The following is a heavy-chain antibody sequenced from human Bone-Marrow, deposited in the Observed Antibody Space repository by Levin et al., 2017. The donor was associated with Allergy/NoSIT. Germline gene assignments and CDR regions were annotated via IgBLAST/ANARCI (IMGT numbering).Heavy chain of an antibody. Sequence: ASVKVSCKASGYNFANYWIDWVRQRPGKGLEWMGNIYPGDSDTKYGPSFQGQVRISADKSISTAYLQWGSLKASDTAMYFCVRHGSYSLTTDFDFWGQGTLVTVSS. V-gene: IGHV5-51*01. CDR1: GYNFANYW. CDR3: VRHGSYSLTTDFDF. D-gene: IGHD4-17*01. CDR2: IYPGDSDT. J-gene: IGHJ4*02.